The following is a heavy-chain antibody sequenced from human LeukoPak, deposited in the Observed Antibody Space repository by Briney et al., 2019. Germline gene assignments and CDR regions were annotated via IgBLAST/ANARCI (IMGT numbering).Heavy chain of an antibody. D-gene: IGHD6-19*01. CDR1: GFTFSSYA. V-gene: IGHV3-23*01. Sequence: GGSLRLSCAASGFTFSSYAMSWVRQDPGKGLEWVSGISGSGHRTWYADSMKGRFTISRDNSKNTLYLQMNSLRAEDTAVYYCAKEPIEVAGTFDYWGQGAPVTVSS. CDR2: ISGSGHRT. J-gene: IGHJ4*02. CDR3: AKEPIEVAGTFDY.